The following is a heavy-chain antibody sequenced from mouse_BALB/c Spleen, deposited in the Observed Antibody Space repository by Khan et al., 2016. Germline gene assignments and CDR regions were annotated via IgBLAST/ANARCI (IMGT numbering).Heavy chain of an antibody. CDR2: IYPGNSDT. V-gene: IGHV1-5*01. CDR3: TRWDGNYPPYAMDY. J-gene: IGHJ4*01. D-gene: IGHD2-1*01. CDR1: GYTFTSYW. Sequence: VQLQQSGTVLARPGASVKMSCKATGYTFTSYWMHWVKQRPGQGLEWIGAIYPGNSDTSYNQKFKGKAKLTAVTSTSTAYMELSSLTNEDSAVYYSTRWDGNYPPYAMDYWGQGTSVTASS.